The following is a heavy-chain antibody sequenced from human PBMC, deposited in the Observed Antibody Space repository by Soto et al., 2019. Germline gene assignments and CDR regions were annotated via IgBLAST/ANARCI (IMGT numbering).Heavy chain of an antibody. CDR1: GGSISTSSYY. Sequence: KPSETLSLTCSVSGGSISTSSYYWGWIRQPPGKRLEWIGSIHYSGNTYYNPSFKSRVTISVDTSKSQFSLKLSSVTAADTAVYYCARPSMDGDSPRYYYYMDVWGKGTTVTVSS. CDR2: IHYSGNT. CDR3: ARPSMDGDSPRYYYYMDV. V-gene: IGHV4-39*01. D-gene: IGHD4-17*01. J-gene: IGHJ6*03.